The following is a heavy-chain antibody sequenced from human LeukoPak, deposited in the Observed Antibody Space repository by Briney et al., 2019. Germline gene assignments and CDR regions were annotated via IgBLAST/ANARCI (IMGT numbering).Heavy chain of an antibody. CDR2: INPSGGST. J-gene: IGHJ5*02. V-gene: IGHV1-46*01. D-gene: IGHD5-12*01. Sequence: ASVKVSCKASGYTFTSYYMHWVRQAPGQGLEWMGIINPSGGSTSYAQKFQGRVTMTRDTSTSTVYMELSSLRFEDTAVYYCAIGGVRNVSNGGYVGWFDPWGQGTLVTVSS. CDR1: GYTFTSYY. CDR3: AIGGVRNVSNGGYVGWFDP.